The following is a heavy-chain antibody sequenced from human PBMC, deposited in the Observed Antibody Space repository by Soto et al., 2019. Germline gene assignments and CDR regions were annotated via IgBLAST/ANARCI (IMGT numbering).Heavy chain of an antibody. J-gene: IGHJ4*02. CDR2: ISSSGDII. Sequence: GGSLRLSCAASGFPFSDHYMSWIRQSPGKGLEWVSYISSSGDIIYYADSVKGRFAISRDNAKNSLYLQMNSLRAEDTAVYYCARDLGYYDSSGYFDYWGQGTLVTVSS. D-gene: IGHD3-22*01. CDR1: GFPFSDHY. V-gene: IGHV3-11*01. CDR3: ARDLGYYDSSGYFDY.